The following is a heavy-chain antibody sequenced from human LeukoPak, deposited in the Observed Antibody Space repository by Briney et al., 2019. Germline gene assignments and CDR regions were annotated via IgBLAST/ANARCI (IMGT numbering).Heavy chain of an antibody. V-gene: IGHV3-33*01. J-gene: IGHJ4*02. D-gene: IGHD4-17*01. CDR3: ARPTVTTSWVPGGSVY. CDR2: IWYDGSNK. Sequence: GRSLRLSCAASGFTFSSYGKHWVRQAPGKGLEWVAVIWYDGSNKYYADSVKGRFTISRDNSKNTLYPQMNSLRAEDTAVYHCARPTVTTSWVPGGSVYWGQGTLVTVSS. CDR1: GFTFSSYG.